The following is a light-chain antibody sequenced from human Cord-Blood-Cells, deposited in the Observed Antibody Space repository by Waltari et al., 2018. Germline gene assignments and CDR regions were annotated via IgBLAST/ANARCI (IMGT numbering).Light chain of an antibody. Sequence: DIVLTQSPATLSLSPGERATLSCRASQSVSSYLAWYQQKPGQAPRLLIYDASNRATGIPARFSGSGSGTDFTLTISSLEPEDFAVYYCQQRSNWSPITFGQGTRLEIK. CDR1: QSVSSY. CDR2: DAS. J-gene: IGKJ5*01. V-gene: IGKV3-11*01. CDR3: QQRSNWSPIT.